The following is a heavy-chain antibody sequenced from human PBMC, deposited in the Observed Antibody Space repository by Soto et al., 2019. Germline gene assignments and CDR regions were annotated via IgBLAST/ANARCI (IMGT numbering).Heavy chain of an antibody. J-gene: IGHJ6*03. V-gene: IGHV3-7*01. CDR1: GFTFSSYW. D-gene: IGHD3-3*01. CDR3: AGRAITIFGVVMHDKYYMDV. CDR2: IKQDGSEK. Sequence: EVQLVESGGGLVQPGGSLRLSCAASGFTFSSYWMSWVRQAPGKGLEWVANIKQDGSEKYYVDSVKGRFTISRDNAKNSLYLQMNRLRAEDTAVYYCAGRAITIFGVVMHDKYYMDVWGKGTTVTVSS.